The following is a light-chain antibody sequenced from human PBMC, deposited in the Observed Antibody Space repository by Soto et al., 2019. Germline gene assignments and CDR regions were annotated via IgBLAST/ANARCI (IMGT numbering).Light chain of an antibody. J-gene: IGKJ1*01. CDR1: QSISIY. CDR3: QQRYKTPWT. CDR2: AVS. Sequence: DIQMTQSTSSLFASVGDRVTITCRASQSISIYLNWYQQKPGEAPNVLIYAVSSLQSGVPSRFTHSGSATALPLTISCLQHEDVATYYWQQRYKTPWTFGQGTRVELK. V-gene: IGKV1-39*01.